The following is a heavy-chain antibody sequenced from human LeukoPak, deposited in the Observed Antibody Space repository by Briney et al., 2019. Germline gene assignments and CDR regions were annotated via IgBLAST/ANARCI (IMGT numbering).Heavy chain of an antibody. CDR1: GYSFAGYF. V-gene: IGHV1-2*02. CDR3: ARDLSSTSNWEFDY. D-gene: IGHD1-26*01. CDR2: INPNSGGT. J-gene: IGHJ4*02. Sequence: ASVKVSCKTSGYSFAGYFINWVRQAPGQGLQWMGGINPNSGGTESDKSFQGRVTLTVDTSISTAYVEVSTLISDDTAVYYCARDLSSTSNWEFDYWGQGTLVTVSS.